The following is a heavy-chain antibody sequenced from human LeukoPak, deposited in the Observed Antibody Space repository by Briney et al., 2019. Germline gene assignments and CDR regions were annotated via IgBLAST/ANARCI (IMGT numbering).Heavy chain of an antibody. CDR3: ARTPRGRYYFDY. Sequence: ASVKVSCKASGYTFTRYYMHWVRQAPGQGLEWMGWINPNSGGTNYAQKFQGRVTMTRDTSISTAYMELSRLRSDDTAVYYCARTPRGRYYFDYWGQGTLVTVSS. CDR1: GYTFTRYY. D-gene: IGHD1-26*01. J-gene: IGHJ4*02. CDR2: INPNSGGT. V-gene: IGHV1-2*02.